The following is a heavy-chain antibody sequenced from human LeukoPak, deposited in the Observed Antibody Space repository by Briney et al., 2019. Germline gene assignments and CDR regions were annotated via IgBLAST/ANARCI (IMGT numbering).Heavy chain of an antibody. J-gene: IGHJ5*02. CDR3: ARVSSSGWYRWFDP. V-gene: IGHV4-59*01. CDR1: GGSISSYY. Sequence: SETLSLTCTVSGGSISSYYWSWIRQPPGKGLEWIGYIYYSGSTSYNPSLKSRVTTSVDTSKNQFSLKLSSVTAADTAVYYCARVSSSGWYRWFDPWGQGTLVTVSS. CDR2: IYYSGST. D-gene: IGHD6-19*01.